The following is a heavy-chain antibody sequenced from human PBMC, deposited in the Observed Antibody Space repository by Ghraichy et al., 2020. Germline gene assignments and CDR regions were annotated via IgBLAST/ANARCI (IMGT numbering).Heavy chain of an antibody. CDR1: GDSVSSNSAA. Sequence: SETLSLTCAISGDSVSSNSAAWNWIRQSPSRGLEWLGRTYYRSRWLTDSAPSVKSRIKISVDTPKNQLSRRRDSVRPEDSAVYYCAGQTEQWGAEHSMDVWGQGTTVTVSS. CDR2: TYYRSRWLT. J-gene: IGHJ6*02. D-gene: IGHD6-19*01. CDR3: AGQTEQWGAEHSMDV. V-gene: IGHV6-1*01.